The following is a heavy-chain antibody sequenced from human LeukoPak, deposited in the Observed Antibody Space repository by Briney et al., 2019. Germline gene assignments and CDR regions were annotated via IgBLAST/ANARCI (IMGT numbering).Heavy chain of an antibody. D-gene: IGHD6-19*01. V-gene: IGHV4-59*01. CDR2: IYYSGST. CDR1: GGSISSYY. J-gene: IGHJ3*02. CDR3: ARDSGQWLEGAFDI. Sequence: SETLSLTCTVSGGSISSYYWSWIRQPPGKGLEWIGYIYYSGSTNYNPSLKSRVTISVDTSKNQFSLKLSSVTAADTAVYYCARDSGQWLEGAFDIWGQGTMVTVSS.